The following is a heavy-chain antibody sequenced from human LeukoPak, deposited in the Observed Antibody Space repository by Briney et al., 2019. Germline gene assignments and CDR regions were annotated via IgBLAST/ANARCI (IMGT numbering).Heavy chain of an antibody. Sequence: SETLSLTCTVSGGSISNKYWSWIRQPPGKGLEWIGYIYYSGSTNYNPSLKSRVTILVDTSKNQFSLKLSSVTAADTAVYYCARAGRGYNYGFVPSEIDYYYYYLDVWGKGTTVTVSS. V-gene: IGHV4-59*01. CDR1: GGSISNKY. CDR2: IYYSGST. D-gene: IGHD5-18*01. CDR3: ARAGRGYNYGFVPSEIDYYYYYLDV. J-gene: IGHJ6*03.